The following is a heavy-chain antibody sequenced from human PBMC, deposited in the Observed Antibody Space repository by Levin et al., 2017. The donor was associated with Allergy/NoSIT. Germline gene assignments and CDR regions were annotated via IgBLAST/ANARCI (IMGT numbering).Heavy chain of an antibody. V-gene: IGHV1-8*01. J-gene: IGHJ4*02. CDR1: GYTFTSYD. CDR3: AREVDSDFWSGVRLPDY. D-gene: IGHD3-3*01. CDR2: MNPNSGNT. Sequence: ASVKVSCKASGYTFTSYDINWVRQATGQGLEWMGWMNPNSGNTGYAQKFHGRVTMTRNTSISTAYMELSSLRSEDTAVYYCAREVDSDFWSGVRLPDYWGQGTLVTVSS.